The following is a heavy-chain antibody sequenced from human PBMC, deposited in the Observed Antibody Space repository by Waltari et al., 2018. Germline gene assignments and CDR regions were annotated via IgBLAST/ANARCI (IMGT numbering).Heavy chain of an antibody. CDR2: KKQDGSDT. CDR1: GFTFNTFW. V-gene: IGHV3-7*05. CDR3: ARPYSGTANGMDV. D-gene: IGHD1-26*01. J-gene: IGHJ6*02. Sequence: EVQLVESGGGLVQPGGSLRLSCVASGFTFNTFWMSWVRQAPGKGREWVPDKKQDGSDTYYADSVKGRFTVSRDNSKNTLYLQMNSLRAEDTAVYYCARPYSGTANGMDVWGQGTTVTVSS.